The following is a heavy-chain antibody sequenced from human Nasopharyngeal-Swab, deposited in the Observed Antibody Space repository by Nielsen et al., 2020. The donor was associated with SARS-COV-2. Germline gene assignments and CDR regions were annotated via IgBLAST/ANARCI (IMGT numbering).Heavy chain of an antibody. D-gene: IGHD6-6*01. CDR2: IIPIFGAA. CDR3: ARGLSEYSSSSDVSGYYYGMDV. CDR1: GGTFSSYA. V-gene: IGHV1-69*13. J-gene: IGHJ6*02. Sequence: SVKVSCKASGGTFSSYAINWVRQAPGQGLEWMGGIIPIFGAANYAQKFQGRVTITADESTSTAYMELSSLRSEDTAVYYCARGLSEYSSSSDVSGYYYGMDVWGQGTTVTVSS.